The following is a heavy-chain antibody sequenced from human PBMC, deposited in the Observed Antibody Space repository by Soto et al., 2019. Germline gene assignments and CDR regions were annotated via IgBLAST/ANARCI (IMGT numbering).Heavy chain of an antibody. CDR3: ARHDYGGFGL. J-gene: IGHJ4*02. D-gene: IGHD4-17*01. CDR1: GGYISSRSYH. CDR2: IYYSDST. Sequence: SVTMSLPWTVSGGYISSRSYHRGWMRQRPGNGLEWSGSIYYSDSTYYNPSLKRRDTISVDTSKNQFPLKLSSVTASDTAVYYCARHDYGGFGLWGQGTLVTVSS. V-gene: IGHV4-39*01.